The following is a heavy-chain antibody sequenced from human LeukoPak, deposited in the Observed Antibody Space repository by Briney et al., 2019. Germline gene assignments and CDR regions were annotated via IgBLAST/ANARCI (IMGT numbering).Heavy chain of an antibody. Sequence: SGRTYYSPSLKSRVTISVDTSKNQFSLNLSSVTAADTAFYYCARETTRLARYFDYWGQGTLVTVSS. J-gene: IGHJ4*02. CDR2: SGRT. CDR3: ARETTRLARYFDY. V-gene: IGHV4-39*07. D-gene: IGHD4-11*01.